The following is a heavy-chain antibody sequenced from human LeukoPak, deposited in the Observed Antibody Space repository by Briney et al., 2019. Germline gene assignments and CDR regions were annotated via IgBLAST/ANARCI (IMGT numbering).Heavy chain of an antibody. CDR3: ARAESSSWYSDAFDI. CDR2: IHYSGST. V-gene: IGHV4-39*07. CDR1: GGSISSSSYY. J-gene: IGHJ3*02. Sequence: SSETLSLTCTVSGGSISSSSYYWGWIRQPPGKGLEWIGSIHYSGSTNYNPSLKSRVTISVDTSKNQFSLKLSSVTAADTAVYYCARAESSSWYSDAFDIWGQGTMVTVSS. D-gene: IGHD6-13*01.